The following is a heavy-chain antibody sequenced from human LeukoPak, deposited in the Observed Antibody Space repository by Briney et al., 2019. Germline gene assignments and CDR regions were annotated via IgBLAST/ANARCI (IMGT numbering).Heavy chain of an antibody. J-gene: IGHJ4*02. CDR1: GDSISSSSYY. CDR3: ARNPSLHIVVVTAIDY. Sequence: SSETLSLTCTVSGDSISSSSYYWGWIRRPPGKGLEWIGNNNYSGRTYYNPLLNRRTTISVDSSKNQFSLKLSSVTAADTAVYYCARNPSLHIVVVTAIDYWGLGTLVTVSS. V-gene: IGHV4-39*01. CDR2: NNYSGRT. D-gene: IGHD2-21*02.